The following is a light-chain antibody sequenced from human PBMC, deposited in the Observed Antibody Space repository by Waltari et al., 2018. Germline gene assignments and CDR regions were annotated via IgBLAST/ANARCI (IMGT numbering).Light chain of an antibody. V-gene: IGLV8-61*01. CDR3: SLYLGSGIWV. CDR1: SGSVSTTSY. J-gene: IGLJ3*02. Sequence: QAVVTQEPSLSVSPGGTVTLTCALSSGSVSTTSYATWYQQTPGQPPRTLVYKGNARSSGVPDRCSGSILGNTAALTITGAQADDESAYYCSLYLGSGIWVFGGGTKLTVL. CDR2: KGN.